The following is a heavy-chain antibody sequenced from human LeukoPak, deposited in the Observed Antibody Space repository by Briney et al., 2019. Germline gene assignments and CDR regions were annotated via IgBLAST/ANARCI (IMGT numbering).Heavy chain of an antibody. CDR2: IYTSGYT. J-gene: IGHJ3*02. D-gene: IGHD3-10*01. CDR1: GDSLSSSY. V-gene: IGHV4-4*07. CDR3: ARHRTMIIYYGSGSYRAFDI. Sequence: SETLSLTRTVSGDSLSSSYWSWVRQPAGKGLEWIGRIYTSGYTNYNPSLKGRVTMSVDTSKNQFSLKLSSVTAADTAVYYCARHRTMIIYYGSGSYRAFDIWGQGTMVTVSS.